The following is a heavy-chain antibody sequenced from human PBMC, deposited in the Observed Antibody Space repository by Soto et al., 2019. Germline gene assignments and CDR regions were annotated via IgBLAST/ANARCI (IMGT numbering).Heavy chain of an antibody. V-gene: IGHV1-2*02. CDR2: INPNSGGT. D-gene: IGHD3-10*01. CDR1: GYTFTGYY. J-gene: IGHJ4*02. CDR3: ARDGYYGSGSSPPT. Sequence: VKVSCKASGYTFTGYYMHWVRQAPGQGLEWMGWINPNSGGTNYAQKFQGRVTMTRDTSISTAYMELSRLRSDDTAVYYCARDGYYGSGSSPPTWGQGTLVTVSS.